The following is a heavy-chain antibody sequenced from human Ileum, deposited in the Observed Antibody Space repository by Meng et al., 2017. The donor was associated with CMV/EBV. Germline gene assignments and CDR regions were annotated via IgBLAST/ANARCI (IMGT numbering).Heavy chain of an antibody. CDR2: IYYNGIT. D-gene: IGHD5-12*01. CDR3: AKYSGPSRWFDP. V-gene: IGHV4-30-4*01. CDR1: GASITNDDYY. J-gene: IGHJ5*02. Sequence: QVQLQESGPGRVKPSQTLSLTCTVSGASITNDDYYWSWIRQPPGKGLEWIGYIYYNGITYYNPSLKSRIAILVDTSKSQFSLIVSSVTAADTAVYYCAKYSGPSRWFDPWGQGTLVTVSS.